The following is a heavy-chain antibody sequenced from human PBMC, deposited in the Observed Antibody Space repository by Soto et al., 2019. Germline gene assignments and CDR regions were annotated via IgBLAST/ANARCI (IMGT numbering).Heavy chain of an antibody. J-gene: IGHJ5*02. Sequence: QVQLQESGPGLVKPSQTLSLTCTVSGGSISSGDYYWSWIRQHPGKVLEWIGYIYYSGSTYYNPTLKCRVTISVDTSKNQFSLKLSSVTAADTAVYYCARWWSGSRQGFDPWGQGTLVTVSS. CDR1: GGSISSGDYY. CDR2: IYYSGST. D-gene: IGHD3-3*01. CDR3: ARWWSGSRQGFDP. V-gene: IGHV4-31*03.